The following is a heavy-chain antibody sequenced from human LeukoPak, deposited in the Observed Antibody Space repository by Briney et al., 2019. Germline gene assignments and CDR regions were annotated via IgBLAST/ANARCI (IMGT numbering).Heavy chain of an antibody. CDR2: ISSSGSTI. D-gene: IGHD5-18*01. Sequence: TGGSLRLSCAASGFTFSDYYMSWIRQAPGKGLEWVSYISSSGSTIYYADSVKGRFTISRDNAKNSLYLQMNSLRAEDTAVYYCARILYSYGHTNLDYWGQGTLVTVSS. CDR1: GFTFSDYY. J-gene: IGHJ4*02. CDR3: ARILYSYGHTNLDY. V-gene: IGHV3-11*01.